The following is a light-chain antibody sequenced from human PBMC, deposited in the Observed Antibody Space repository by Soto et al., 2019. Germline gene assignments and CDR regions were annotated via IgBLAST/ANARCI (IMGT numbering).Light chain of an antibody. Sequence: EIVLTQSPATLSLSPGESATLSCRASQSISTYLAWYQQKPGQAPRLLMYEASNRATGVPPRFSGSGSGTDFTLTISSLEPEDFAVYYCQQETFGQGTKVDFK. CDR3: QQET. J-gene: IGKJ1*01. CDR1: QSISTY. CDR2: EAS. V-gene: IGKV3-11*01.